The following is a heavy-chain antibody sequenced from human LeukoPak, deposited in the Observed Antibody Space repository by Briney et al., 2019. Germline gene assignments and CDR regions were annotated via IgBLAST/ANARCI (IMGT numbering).Heavy chain of an antibody. V-gene: IGHV3-23*01. D-gene: IGHD3-22*01. Sequence: GGSLRLSCAASGFTFSSYAMSWVRQAPGKGLEWVSAISGSGGSTYYADSVKGRFTISRDNSKNTLYLRMNSLRAEDTAVYYCAKDPNYYDSSGYYWGRDWYFDLWGRGTLVTVSS. CDR2: ISGSGGST. CDR1: GFTFSSYA. CDR3: AKDPNYYDSSGYYWGRDWYFDL. J-gene: IGHJ2*01.